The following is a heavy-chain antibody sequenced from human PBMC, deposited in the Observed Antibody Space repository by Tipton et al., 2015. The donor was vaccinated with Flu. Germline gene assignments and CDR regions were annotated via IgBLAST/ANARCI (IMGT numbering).Heavy chain of an antibody. J-gene: IGHJ4*02. V-gene: IGHV4-31*03. CDR2: IYYSGST. CDR1: GGSISSGGYY. CDR3: ARGRWFGELLNDY. Sequence: TLSLTCTVSGGSISSGGYYWSWIRQHPGKGLEWIGYIYYSGSTYYNPSLKSRVTISLDTSKNQFSLKLRSVTAADTAVYYCARGRWFGELLNDYWGQGTLVTVSS. D-gene: IGHD3-10*01.